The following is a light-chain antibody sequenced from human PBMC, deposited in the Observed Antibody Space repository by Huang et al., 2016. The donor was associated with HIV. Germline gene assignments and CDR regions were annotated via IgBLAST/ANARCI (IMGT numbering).Light chain of an antibody. CDR3: MQALQTPYT. J-gene: IGKJ2*01. CDR2: LGS. CDR1: HSLLHSNGYNY. Sequence: DIVMTQSPLSLPVTLGEPASISCRSSHSLLHSNGYNYLVWYLQKPGQSPQLLIYLGSNRASGVPDRFSGSGSGTDFTLKISRVEAEDVGVYYCMQALQTPYTFGQGTKLEIK. V-gene: IGKV2-28*01.